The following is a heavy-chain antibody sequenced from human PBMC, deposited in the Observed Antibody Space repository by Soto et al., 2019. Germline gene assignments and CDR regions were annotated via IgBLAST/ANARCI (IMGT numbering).Heavy chain of an antibody. CDR1: GGSISSSNHY. D-gene: IGHD3-10*01. J-gene: IGHJ5*02. CDR2: IYYSGGT. V-gene: IGHV4-39*01. Sequence: QLQLQASGPGMVKPSETLSLTCTVSGGSISSSNHYWGWIRQTPGKCLEWIGNIYYSGGTFYNASLKSRVTISVDTSKNQLSLKVTSVTAADTAVYYCARRSYGSGVDLWGQGTLVTVAS. CDR3: ARRSYGSGVDL.